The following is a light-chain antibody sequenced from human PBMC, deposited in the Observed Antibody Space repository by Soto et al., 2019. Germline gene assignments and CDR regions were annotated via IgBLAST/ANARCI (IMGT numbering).Light chain of an antibody. V-gene: IGLV2-8*01. CDR1: SSDIGGYNY. J-gene: IGLJ1*01. CDR2: EVS. Sequence: LTQPPSASGSPGQSVTISCTGTSSDIGGYNYVSWYQQHPGKAPKLMIHEVSKRPSGVPDRFSGSKSGNTASLTVSWLQAEDEADYYCSSYAGSNNFVFGTGTKVTVL. CDR3: SSYAGSNNFV.